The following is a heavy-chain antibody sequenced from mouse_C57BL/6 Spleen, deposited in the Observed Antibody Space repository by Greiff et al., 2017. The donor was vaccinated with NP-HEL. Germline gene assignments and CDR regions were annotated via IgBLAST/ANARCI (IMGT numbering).Heavy chain of an antibody. V-gene: IGHV1-64*01. J-gene: IGHJ2*01. CDR2: IHPNSGST. Sequence: QVQLQQPGAELVKPGASVKLSCKASGYTFTSYWMHWVKQRPGQGLEWIGMIHPNSGSTNYNEKFKSKATLTVDKSSSTAYMQLSSLTSEDSAVYYCARRFYDGYYLDYWGQGTTLTVSS. CDR3: ARRFYDGYYLDY. D-gene: IGHD2-3*01. CDR1: GYTFTSYW.